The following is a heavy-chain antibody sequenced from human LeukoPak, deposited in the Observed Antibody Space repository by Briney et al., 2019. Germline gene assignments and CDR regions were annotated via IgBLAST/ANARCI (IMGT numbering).Heavy chain of an antibody. CDR1: GGSISSYY. CDR3: ARLDMVRGVMNRDYYYYYYMDV. CDR2: IYYSGST. V-gene: IGHV4-59*01. Sequence: PSETLSLTCTVSGGSISSYYWSWIRQPPGKGLEWIGYIYYSGSTNYNPSLKSRVTISVDTSKNQFSLKLSSVTAADTAVYYCARLDMVRGVMNRDYYYYYYMDVWGKGTTVTVSS. D-gene: IGHD3-10*01. J-gene: IGHJ6*03.